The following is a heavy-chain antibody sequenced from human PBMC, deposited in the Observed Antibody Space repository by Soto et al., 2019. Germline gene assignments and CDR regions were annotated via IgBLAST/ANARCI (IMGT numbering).Heavy chain of an antibody. J-gene: IGHJ3*01. CDR2: ISYDGTNN. CDR3: ATITVVRGVTYDAFDF. V-gene: IGHV3-30-3*01. D-gene: IGHD3-10*01. Sequence: QVQLVESGGGVVQPGRSLRLSCAASGFTFSAYAMHWVHQAPGKGLEWVAVISYDGTNNYYADSVKGRFTISRDNSKNTLFLQMNSLRSEDTAVYYCATITVVRGVTYDAFDFWGQGTMVTVSS. CDR1: GFTFSAYA.